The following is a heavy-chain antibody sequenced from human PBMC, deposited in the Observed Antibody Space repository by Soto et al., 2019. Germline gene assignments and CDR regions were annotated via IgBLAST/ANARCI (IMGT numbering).Heavy chain of an antibody. J-gene: IGHJ5*02. CDR1: GYSFSTYA. CDR3: ATSYDSSFDP. CDR2: ITPNNGYT. V-gene: IGHV1-18*01. Sequence: QLQLMQSGGEAKNPGASVKVSCEASGYSFSTYAISWLRQAPGQGLEWMGLITPNNGYTNYAQKFQGRLILTTDIPSSTAYMELTSLRYDDTAMYYCATSYDSSFDPWGQGTLVSVS. D-gene: IGHD3-3*01.